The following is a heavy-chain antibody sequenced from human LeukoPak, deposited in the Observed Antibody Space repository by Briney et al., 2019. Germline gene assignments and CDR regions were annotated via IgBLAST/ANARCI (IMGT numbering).Heavy chain of an antibody. V-gene: IGHV4-34*01. Sequence: SETLSLTCAAYGGSFSGYYWSWIRQPPGKGLEWIGEINHSGSTNYNPSLKSRVTISVDTSKNQFSLKLSSVTAADTAVYYCARRDYDILTGYPRGYFDYWGQGTLVTVSS. D-gene: IGHD3-9*01. J-gene: IGHJ4*02. CDR2: INHSGST. CDR1: GGSFSGYY. CDR3: ARRDYDILTGYPRGYFDY.